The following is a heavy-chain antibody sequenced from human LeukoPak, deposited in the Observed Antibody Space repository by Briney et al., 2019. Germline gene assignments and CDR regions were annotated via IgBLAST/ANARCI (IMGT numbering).Heavy chain of an antibody. Sequence: GGSLRLSCAASGFTFSNYSMAWVRQAPGKGLEWVSFISSSSSYIYYADSVKGRFTISRDNAKNSLYLQMNSLRTEDTALYYCAHTVTPRYFQFWGQGTLVTVSS. J-gene: IGHJ1*01. V-gene: IGHV3-21*01. CDR2: ISSSSSYI. D-gene: IGHD4-17*01. CDR1: GFTFSNYS. CDR3: AHTVTPRYFQF.